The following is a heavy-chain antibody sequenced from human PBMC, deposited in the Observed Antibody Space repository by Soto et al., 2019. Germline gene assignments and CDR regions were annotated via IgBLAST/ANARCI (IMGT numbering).Heavy chain of an antibody. CDR1: GYTFSAYG. D-gene: IGHD3-10*01. CDR2: VSTNNADT. V-gene: IGHV1-18*01. J-gene: IGHJ4*02. Sequence: ASVKVSCKTSGYTFSAYGLAWLRQAPGQRPEWMGWVSTNNADTNYAQKFQGRVTMTTETSTRTTYMELRSLRSDDTAVYYCARELNTDPSSYYSFAYWGQGTLVTVSS. CDR3: ARELNTDPSSYYSFAY.